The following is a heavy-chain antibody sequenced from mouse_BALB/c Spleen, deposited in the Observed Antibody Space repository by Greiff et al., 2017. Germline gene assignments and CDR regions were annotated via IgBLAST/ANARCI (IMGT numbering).Heavy chain of an antibody. V-gene: IGHV1S81*02. Sequence: VQLQQSGAELVKPGASVKLSCKASGYTFTSYWMHWVKQRPGQGLEWIGEINPSNGRTNYNEKFKSKATLTVDKSSSTAYMQLSSLTSEDSAVYYCARKGYYYGNYWGQGTTLTVSS. CDR2: INPSNGRT. CDR3: ARKGYYYGNY. D-gene: IGHD2-1*01. J-gene: IGHJ2*01. CDR1: GYTFTSYW.